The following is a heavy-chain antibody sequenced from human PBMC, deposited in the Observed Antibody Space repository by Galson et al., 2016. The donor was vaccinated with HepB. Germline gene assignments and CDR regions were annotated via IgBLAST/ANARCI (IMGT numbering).Heavy chain of an antibody. J-gene: IGHJ4*02. Sequence: SLRLSCAASGFTFSSYAMSFVRQAPGKGLEWVSAITGSGTSTYYADSVKGRFTISRDNSKNTLYLQMNSLRAEDTAVYYCAKDQILGVVPAATDYWGQGTLVTVSS. D-gene: IGHD2-2*01. CDR3: AKDQILGVVPAATDY. V-gene: IGHV3-23*01. CDR1: GFTFSSYA. CDR2: ITGSGTST.